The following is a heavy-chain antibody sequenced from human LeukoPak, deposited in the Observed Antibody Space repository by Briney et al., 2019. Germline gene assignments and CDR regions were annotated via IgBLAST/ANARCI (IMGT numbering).Heavy chain of an antibody. CDR2: ISGSADNT. CDR3: AMPDY. CDR1: GFTLSSYA. J-gene: IGHJ4*02. V-gene: IGHV3-23*01. Sequence: PGGSLRLSCTASGFTLSSYAMSWVRQAPGEGLEWVSTISGSADNTNYAEAVKGRFTISRDNSKNTLYLQMNSLRAEDTAVYYCAMPDYWGQGTLVTVSS.